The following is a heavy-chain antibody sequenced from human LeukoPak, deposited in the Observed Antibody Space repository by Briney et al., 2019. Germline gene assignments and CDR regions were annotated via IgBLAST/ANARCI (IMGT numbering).Heavy chain of an antibody. CDR3: ARGELPFMDV. V-gene: IGHV4-31*03. CDR2: IYYSGSA. D-gene: IGHD1-7*01. J-gene: IGHJ6*03. CDR1: GGSISSGGYY. Sequence: RSETLSLTCTVSGGSISSGGYYWSWIRQHPGKGLEWIGYIYYSGSAFYNPSLKSRVTISVDTSKNQFSLKLSSVTAADTAVYYCARGELPFMDVWGKGTTVTVSS.